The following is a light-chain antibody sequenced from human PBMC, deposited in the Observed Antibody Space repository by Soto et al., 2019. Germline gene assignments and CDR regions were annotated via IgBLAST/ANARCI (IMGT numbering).Light chain of an antibody. CDR3: QQRSSWYN. V-gene: IGKV3-11*01. Sequence: IVLTQSPATLSLSPGERATLSCRASQSVGSSLACYQQKPGQPPRLLIYDASNRATGIPARFIGRGYGTDFTPTISGLEREDFAVYYCQQRSSWYNFGQGTKLDIK. CDR2: DAS. CDR1: QSVGSS. J-gene: IGKJ2*01.